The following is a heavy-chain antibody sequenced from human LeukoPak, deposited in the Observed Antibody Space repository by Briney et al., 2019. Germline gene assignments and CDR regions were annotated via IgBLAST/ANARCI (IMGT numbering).Heavy chain of an antibody. V-gene: IGHV3-33*08. J-gene: IGHJ4*02. CDR1: GLTFSSYG. CDR3: ARDPAWEIAAAGMFDY. D-gene: IGHD6-13*01. Sequence: PGGSLRLSCAASGLTFSSYGMHWVRQAPGKGLEWVAVIWYDGSNKYYADSVKGRFTISRDNSKNTLYLQMNSLGAEDTAVCYCARDPAWEIAAAGMFDYWGQGTLVTVSS. CDR2: IWYDGSNK.